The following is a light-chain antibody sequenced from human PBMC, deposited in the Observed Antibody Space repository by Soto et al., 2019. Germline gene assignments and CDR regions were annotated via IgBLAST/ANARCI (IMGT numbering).Light chain of an antibody. CDR3: AAWDDSLNGVV. CDR1: SSNIGNNA. V-gene: IGLV1-36*01. J-gene: IGLJ2*01. CDR2: YDD. Sequence: QSVLTQPPSVSEAPRQRVTISCSGSSSNIGNNAVNWYQQLPGKAPKLLIYYDDLLPSWVSDRFSGSKSGTSASLAISGLQSEYEDDYYCAAWDDSLNGVVFGGGTKVTVL.